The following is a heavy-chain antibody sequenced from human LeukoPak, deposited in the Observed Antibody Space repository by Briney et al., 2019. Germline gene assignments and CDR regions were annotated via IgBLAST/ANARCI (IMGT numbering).Heavy chain of an antibody. CDR1: GYTLTELS. D-gene: IGHD2-21*01. V-gene: IGHV1-24*01. CDR2: FDPEDGET. J-gene: IGHJ4*02. Sequence: ASVKVSCKVSGYTLTELSMHWVRQAPGKGLEWMGGFDPEDGETIYAQKSQGRVTMTEDTSTDTAYMELSSLRSEDTAVYYCATGTSYLVISSQEYYFDYWGQGTLVTVSS. CDR3: ATGTSYLVISSQEYYFDY.